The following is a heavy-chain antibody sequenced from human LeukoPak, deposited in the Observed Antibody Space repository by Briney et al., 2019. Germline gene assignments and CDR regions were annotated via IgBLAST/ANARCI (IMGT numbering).Heavy chain of an antibody. D-gene: IGHD2-2*01. V-gene: IGHV3-48*01. J-gene: IGHJ3*02. CDR3: ARDSSEAFDI. Sequence: GGSLRLSCAASGFTFSSYSMNWLRQAPGKGLDWVSYISSSSSTIYYADSVKGRFTISRDNAKNLLYLQMNSLRAEDTAVYYCARDSSEAFDIWGQGTMVTVSS. CDR1: GFTFSSYS. CDR2: ISSSSSTI.